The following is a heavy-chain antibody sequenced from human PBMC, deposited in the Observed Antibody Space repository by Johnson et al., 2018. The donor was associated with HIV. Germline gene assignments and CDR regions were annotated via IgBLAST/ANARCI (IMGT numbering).Heavy chain of an antibody. CDR3: AKSPLVGAIDAFDI. V-gene: IGHV3-30-3*02. Sequence: QVQLVESGGGVVQPGRSLRLSCAASGFTFSSYAMHWVRQAPGKGLEWVAVISYAGSNKYYADSVKGRFTISRDNSKNTLFLQMNSLRAEDTAVYYCAKSPLVGAIDAFDIRGQGTMVTVSS. J-gene: IGHJ3*02. CDR1: GFTFSSYA. CDR2: ISYAGSNK. D-gene: IGHD1-26*01.